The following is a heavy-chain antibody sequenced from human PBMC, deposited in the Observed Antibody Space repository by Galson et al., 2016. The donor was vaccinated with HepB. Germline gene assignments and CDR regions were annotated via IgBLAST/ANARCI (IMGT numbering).Heavy chain of an antibody. Sequence: LRLSCAASGFTFSNYGMHWVRQAPGKGLEWVALMSHDGNSRYYGDPVRGRFTVSRDISKNTLYLQMNSLSAEDTAVYYCVRDPTWGYGMDVWGQGTTVTVSS. D-gene: IGHD3-16*01. CDR3: VRDPTWGYGMDV. CDR1: GFTFSNYG. V-gene: IGHV3-30*03. J-gene: IGHJ6*02. CDR2: MSHDGNSR.